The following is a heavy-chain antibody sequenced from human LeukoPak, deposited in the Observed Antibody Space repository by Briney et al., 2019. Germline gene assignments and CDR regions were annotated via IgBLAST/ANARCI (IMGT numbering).Heavy chain of an antibody. CDR3: ARHGGGYSFDY. CDR1: GGSISNYY. Sequence: SETLSLTCSDSGGSISNYYWSWIRQPPREGLEWIGYIYNSGSTNYNPSLKSRVTISVDTSKNQFSLKVSPVTAADTAVYYCARHGGGYSFDYWGQGTLVTVSS. J-gene: IGHJ4*02. V-gene: IGHV4-59*08. D-gene: IGHD5-24*01. CDR2: IYNSGST.